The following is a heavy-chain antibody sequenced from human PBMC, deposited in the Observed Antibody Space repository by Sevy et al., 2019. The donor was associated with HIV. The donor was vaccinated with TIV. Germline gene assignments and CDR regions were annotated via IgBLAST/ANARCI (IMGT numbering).Heavy chain of an antibody. CDR1: GFTFSSYW. V-gene: IGHV3-7*01. Sequence: GESLKISCAASGFTFSSYWMSWVRQAPGKGLEWVAHIEQHGSEKYYVDSVKGRFTISSDNAKNSLYLQMNSLRAEDTAVYYCARDSGYDTPGDYYYYYGMDVWGQGTTVTVSS. J-gene: IGHJ6*02. CDR2: IEQHGSEK. D-gene: IGHD5-12*01. CDR3: ARDSGYDTPGDYYYYYGMDV.